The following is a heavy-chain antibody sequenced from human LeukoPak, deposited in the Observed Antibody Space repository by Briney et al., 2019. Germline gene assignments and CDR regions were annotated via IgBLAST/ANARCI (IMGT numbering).Heavy chain of an antibody. J-gene: IGHJ3*02. CDR3: ARDDKLRFLEWLFPSDAFDI. CDR1: GYTFTSYY. D-gene: IGHD3-3*01. Sequence: ASVKVSCKASGYTFTSYYMHWVRQAPGQGLEWMGWINPNSGGTNYAQKFQGRVTMTRDTSISTAYMELSRLRSDDTAVYYCARDDKLRFLEWLFPSDAFDIWGQGTMVTVSS. CDR2: INPNSGGT. V-gene: IGHV1-2*02.